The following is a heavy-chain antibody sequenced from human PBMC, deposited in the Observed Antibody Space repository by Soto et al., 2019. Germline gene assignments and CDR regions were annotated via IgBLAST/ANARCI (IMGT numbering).Heavy chain of an antibody. J-gene: IGHJ4*02. V-gene: IGHV3-23*01. D-gene: IGHD5-18*01. Sequence: EVQLLESGGGLVQPGGSLRLSFAASGFIFRNYAMSWVRQAPGKGLEGVSAISGSAGSRYYADSVKGRFTISRDNSKKTLYLQMNSLRAEDTAVYYCAKDGYTHVQPDYWGQGTLVTVSS. CDR2: ISGSAGSR. CDR3: AKDGYTHVQPDY. CDR1: GFIFRNYA.